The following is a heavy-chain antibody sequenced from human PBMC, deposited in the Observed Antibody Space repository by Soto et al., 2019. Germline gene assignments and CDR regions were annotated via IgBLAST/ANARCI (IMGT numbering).Heavy chain of an antibody. CDR2: IKQDGTEK. D-gene: IGHD5-18*01. J-gene: IGHJ3*02. CDR3: ARGDTPMITGMDSFDI. CDR1: GFTFSRYW. Sequence: GGSLRLSCAASGFTFSRYWMNWVRQAPGKGLEWVANIKQDGTEKNYVDSVKGRFTISRGNAKNSLYLQMDSLRAEDTAVYFCARGDTPMITGMDSFDIWGQGTLVTVSS. V-gene: IGHV3-7*01.